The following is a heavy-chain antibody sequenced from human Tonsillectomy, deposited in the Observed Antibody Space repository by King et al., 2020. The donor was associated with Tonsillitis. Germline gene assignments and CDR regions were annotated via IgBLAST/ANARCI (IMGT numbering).Heavy chain of an antibody. Sequence: QLVQSGAELKKPGASVKVSCKTSGYNFTTYGVSWLRQAPGQGPEWMGWISAYNGNTNYAQNVQGSVTLTTDISTSTAYMELRSLRSDDTAVYYCALDTIYGYALGLDYWGQGTLVTVSS. J-gene: IGHJ4*02. D-gene: IGHD2-2*01. CDR3: ALDTIYGYALGLDY. V-gene: IGHV1-18*01. CDR1: GYNFTTYG. CDR2: ISAYNGNT.